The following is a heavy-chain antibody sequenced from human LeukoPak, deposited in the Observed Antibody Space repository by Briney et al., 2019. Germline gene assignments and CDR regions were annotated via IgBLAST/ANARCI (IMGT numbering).Heavy chain of an antibody. Sequence: GGSLRLSCAASGFTFSSHWMNWVRQAPGKGLEWVANIHEDGSDKYYADSVKGRFTVSRDNAKNSLYLQMNSLRAEDTAVYYCARILRLRTPRAFDIWGQGTMVTVSS. J-gene: IGHJ3*02. CDR3: ARILRLRTPRAFDI. D-gene: IGHD5-12*01. CDR1: GFTFSSHW. V-gene: IGHV3-7*05. CDR2: IHEDGSDK.